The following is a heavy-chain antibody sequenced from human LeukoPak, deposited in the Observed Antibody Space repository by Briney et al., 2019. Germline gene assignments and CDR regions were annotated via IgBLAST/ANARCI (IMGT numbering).Heavy chain of an antibody. CDR3: ARDVGGYGYWYFDL. V-gene: IGHV4-59*01. Sequence: SETLSLTCTVSGGSISSYYWSWIRQPPGKGLEWIGYIYYSGSTNYNPSLKSRVTISVDTSKNQFSLKLSSVTAADTAVYYCARDVGGYGYWYFDLWGRGTLVTVSP. CDR1: GGSISSYY. J-gene: IGHJ2*01. D-gene: IGHD5-18*01. CDR2: IYYSGST.